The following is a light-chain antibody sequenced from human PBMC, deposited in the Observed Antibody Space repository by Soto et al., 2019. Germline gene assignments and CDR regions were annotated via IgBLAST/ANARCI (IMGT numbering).Light chain of an antibody. Sequence: DIEMTQSPYTLSASVGGTVNITSPASESISRWLAWYQQKPGKAHKLLIYAASSLQSGVPSRFSGSGSGTDFTLTISSLQPEEFATYYCKQANSLPITFGNGKRLEIK. CDR1: ESISRW. CDR3: KQANSLPIT. J-gene: IGKJ5*01. V-gene: IGKV1-12*01. CDR2: AAS.